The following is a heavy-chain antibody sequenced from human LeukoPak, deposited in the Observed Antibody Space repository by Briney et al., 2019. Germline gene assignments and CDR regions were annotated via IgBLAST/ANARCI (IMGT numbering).Heavy chain of an antibody. D-gene: IGHD3-22*01. CDR2: ISGSGGST. CDR1: GFTFSSYA. J-gene: IGHJ4*02. Sequence: GGSLRLSCAASGFTFSSYAMSWVRQAPGKGLEWVSAISGSGGSTYYADSVKGRFTISRDNSKNKLYLQMNSLRAEDTAVYYCAKSMYYYDSSGYYFFGSYDYWGQGTLVTVSS. V-gene: IGHV3-23*01. CDR3: AKSMYYYDSSGYYFFGSYDY.